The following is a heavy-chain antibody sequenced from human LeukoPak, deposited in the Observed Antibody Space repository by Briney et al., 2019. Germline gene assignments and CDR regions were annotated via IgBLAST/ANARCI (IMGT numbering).Heavy chain of an antibody. CDR1: GYSLNAYY. CDR3: ARDVRWLRFVFDH. CDR2: INPSSGGT. V-gene: IGHV1-2*02. J-gene: IGHJ4*02. D-gene: IGHD5-12*01. Sequence: ASVKVSCKASGYSLNAYYMHWVRQAPGQGLEWMGWINPSSGGTKYAQKFQGRVTMARDTSISTTYMELRRLTSDDTAVYYCARDVRWLRFVFDHWGQGIPVTVSS.